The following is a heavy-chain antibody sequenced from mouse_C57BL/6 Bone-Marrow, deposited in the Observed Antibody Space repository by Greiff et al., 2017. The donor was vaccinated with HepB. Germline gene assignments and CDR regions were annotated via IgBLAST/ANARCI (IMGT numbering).Heavy chain of an antibody. CDR1: GYTFTDYE. Sequence: QVQLQQSGAELVRPGASVTLSCKASGYTFTDYEMHWVKQTPVHGLEWIGAIDPETGGTAYNQKFKGKAILTADKSSSTAYMELRSLTSEDFAVYYCTRWESYYAMDYWGQGTSVTVSS. CDR3: TRWESYYAMDY. CDR2: IDPETGGT. D-gene: IGHD4-1*01. V-gene: IGHV1-15*01. J-gene: IGHJ4*01.